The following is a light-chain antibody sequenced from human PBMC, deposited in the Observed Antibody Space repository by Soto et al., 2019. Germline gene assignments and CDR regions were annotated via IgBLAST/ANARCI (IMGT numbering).Light chain of an antibody. CDR3: QQYGNSWT. V-gene: IGKV3-20*01. CDR1: QSVSTTF. CDR2: VAS. Sequence: EIVLTQSPGTLSLSPGDRTTLSCRASQSVSTTFLAWYQQKLGQAPRLLIYVASTRATGIPDRFSGSGSGTDFTLTISRLEPEDFAVYYCQQYGNSWTFGQGTKVEIK. J-gene: IGKJ1*01.